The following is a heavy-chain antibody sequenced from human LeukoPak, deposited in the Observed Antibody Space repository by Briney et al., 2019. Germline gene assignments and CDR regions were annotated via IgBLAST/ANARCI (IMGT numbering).Heavy chain of an antibody. Sequence: AETLSLTCNVSGVSISSDYWSWIRQPAGKGLECIGRGYASGPTNYNPSLNSRVTVSVDTSKNQLSLRLTSVTAADTAVYYCARGCRGGSCVSGYWFDPWGQGTLVTVSS. CDR3: ARGCRGGSCVSGYWFDP. J-gene: IGHJ5*02. V-gene: IGHV4-4*07. CDR1: GVSISSDY. CDR2: GYASGPT. D-gene: IGHD2-15*01.